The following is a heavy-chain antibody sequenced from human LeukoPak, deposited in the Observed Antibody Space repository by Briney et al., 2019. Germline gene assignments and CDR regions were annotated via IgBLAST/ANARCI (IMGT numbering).Heavy chain of an antibody. Sequence: GGSLRLSCAASEFLFSSYGMHWVRQAPGKGLEWVAVIWYGGSNKYYADSVKGRFTISRDNSKNTLYLQMNSLRAEDTAVYYCARDNWIDCWGQGTLVTVSS. CDR3: ARDNWIDC. CDR2: IWYGGSNK. J-gene: IGHJ5*01. CDR1: EFLFSSYG. V-gene: IGHV3-33*01.